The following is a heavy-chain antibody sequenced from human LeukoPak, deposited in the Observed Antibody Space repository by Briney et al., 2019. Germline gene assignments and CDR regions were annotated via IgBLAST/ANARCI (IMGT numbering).Heavy chain of an antibody. CDR3: ALEIAAFDY. V-gene: IGHV3-74*01. D-gene: IGHD2-15*01. J-gene: IGHJ4*02. CDR1: RFTFSSYW. CDR2: INRDGTST. Sequence: GGSLRLSCAASRFTFSSYWMHWVRQAPGKGLVWVSRINRDGTSTSYADSVKGRFTISRDNTKNTLYLQMNSLRAEDTAVYYCALEIAAFDYWGQGTLVTVSS.